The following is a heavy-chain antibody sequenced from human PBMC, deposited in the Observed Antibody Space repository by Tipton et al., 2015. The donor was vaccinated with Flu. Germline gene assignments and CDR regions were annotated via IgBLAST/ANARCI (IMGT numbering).Heavy chain of an antibody. D-gene: IGHD4-11*01. CDR3: ARQDFIGGLQDY. CDR2: IHYSGSP. Sequence: TLSLTCTVSGDSMRSDYFWAWIRQAPGKGLEWIGNIHYSGSPHYNPSLKSRVSMSVDSSRSQISLNLRSVTAADTAVYYCARQDFIGGLQDYWGQGTLVTVSS. J-gene: IGHJ4*02. V-gene: IGHV4-38-2*02. CDR1: GDSMRSDYF.